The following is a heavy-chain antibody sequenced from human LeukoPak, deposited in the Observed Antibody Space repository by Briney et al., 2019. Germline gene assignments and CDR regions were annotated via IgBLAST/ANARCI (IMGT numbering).Heavy chain of an antibody. CDR1: GFRLGSYS. Sequence: GGSLRLSCGASGFRLGSYSMDWVRQAPGKGLEWVSHINSGSYTIYYADSVKGRFTISRDNAGNSLYLQMNSLRDEDTAVYYCARVGTWELQRVFDYWGQGTLVTVSS. CDR2: INSGSYTI. CDR3: ARVGTWELQRVFDY. V-gene: IGHV3-48*02. D-gene: IGHD1-26*01. J-gene: IGHJ4*02.